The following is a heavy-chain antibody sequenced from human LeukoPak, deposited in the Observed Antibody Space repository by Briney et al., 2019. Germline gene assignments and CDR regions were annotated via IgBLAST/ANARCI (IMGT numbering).Heavy chain of an antibody. CDR3: ARDDGVVGATTDY. CDR1: GFTLSSNY. V-gene: IGHV3-53*01. Sequence: GGSLRLSCAASGFTLSSNYMSWVRQAPGKGLEWVSVIYSGGSTYYADSVKGRFTISRDNAKNSLYLQMNSLRAEDTAVYYCARDDGVVGATTDYWGQGTLVTVSS. CDR2: IYSGGST. D-gene: IGHD1-26*01. J-gene: IGHJ4*02.